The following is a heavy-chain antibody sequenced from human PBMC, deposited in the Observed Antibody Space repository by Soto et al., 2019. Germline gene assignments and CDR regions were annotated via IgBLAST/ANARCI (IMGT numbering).Heavy chain of an antibody. V-gene: IGHV3-23*01. Sequence: GGSLRLSCAASGFTFSSYAMSWVRQAPGKGLEWVSAISGSGGSTYYADSVKGRFTISRDNSKNTLYLQMNSLRAEDTAVYYCAKDHPRTGTTHWFDPWRQGTLVTVSS. CDR2: ISGSGGST. J-gene: IGHJ5*02. CDR3: AKDHPRTGTTHWFDP. CDR1: GFTFSSYA. D-gene: IGHD1-1*01.